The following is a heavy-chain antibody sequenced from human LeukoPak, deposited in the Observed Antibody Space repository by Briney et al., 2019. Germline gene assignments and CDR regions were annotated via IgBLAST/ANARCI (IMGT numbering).Heavy chain of an antibody. CDR1: GGSISSYY. CDR2: IYYTGSP. Sequence: TSETLSLTCTVSGGSISSYYWSWIRQHPGKGLEWIGYIYYTGSPYYNPSLKSRVTISVDTSKNQFSLKLSSVTAADTAVYYCARATPGSWFDPWGQGTLVTVSS. CDR3: ARATPGSWFDP. V-gene: IGHV4-59*06. D-gene: IGHD1-26*01. J-gene: IGHJ5*02.